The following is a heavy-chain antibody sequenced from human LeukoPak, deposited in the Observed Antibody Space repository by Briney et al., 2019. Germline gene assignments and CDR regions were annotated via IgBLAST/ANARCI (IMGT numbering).Heavy chain of an antibody. CDR1: GGSVSSGSSY. D-gene: IGHD3-3*01. CDR2: IYYSGST. CDR3: ASWYYDFWSGYKNFDY. V-gene: IGHV4-61*01. J-gene: IGHJ4*02. Sequence: SETLSLTCTVCGGSVSSGSSYWSWIRQPPGKGLEWIGYIYYSGSTNYNPSLKSRVTISVDTSKNQFSLKLSSVTAADTAVYYCASWYYDFWSGYKNFDYWGQGTLVTVSS.